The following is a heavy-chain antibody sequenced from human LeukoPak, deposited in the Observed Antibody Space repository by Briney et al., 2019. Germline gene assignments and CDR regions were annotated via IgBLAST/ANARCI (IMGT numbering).Heavy chain of an antibody. CDR3: ARDRSTYYYDSSGPGLNDY. D-gene: IGHD3-22*01. V-gene: IGHV4-34*01. CDR2: INHSGST. J-gene: IGHJ4*02. Sequence: SETLSLTCAVYGGSFSGYYWSWIRQPPGKGLEWIGEINHSGSTNYNPSLKSRVTISVDTSKNQFSLKLSSVTAADTAVYYCARDRSTYYYDSSGPGLNDYWGQGTLVTASS. CDR1: GGSFSGYY.